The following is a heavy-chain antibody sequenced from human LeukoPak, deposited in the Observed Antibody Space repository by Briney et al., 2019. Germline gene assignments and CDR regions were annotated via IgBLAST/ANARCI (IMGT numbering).Heavy chain of an antibody. CDR2: IIPIFGTA. CDR1: GGTFSSYA. D-gene: IGHD1-26*01. Sequence: SVKVSCKASGGTFSSYAISWVRQAPGQGLEWMGGIIPIFGTANYAQKFQGRVTITTDESTSTAYMELSSLRSEDTAVYYCAAANGQGSPDKNFDYWGQGTLVTVSS. CDR3: AAANGQGSPDKNFDY. J-gene: IGHJ4*02. V-gene: IGHV1-69*05.